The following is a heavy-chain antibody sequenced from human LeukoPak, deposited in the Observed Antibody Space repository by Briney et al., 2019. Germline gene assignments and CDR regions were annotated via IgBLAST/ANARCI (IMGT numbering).Heavy chain of an antibody. D-gene: IGHD4-17*01. CDR2: ISAYNGNT. J-gene: IGHJ5*02. CDR3: ARVLMTTVTPYWFDP. CDR1: GYTFTSYG. Sequence: ASVKVSYKASGYTFTSYGISWVRQAPGQGLEWMGWISAYNGNTNYAQKLQGRVTMTTDTSTSTAYMELRSLRSDDTAVYYCARVLMTTVTPYWFDPWGQGTLVTVSS. V-gene: IGHV1-18*01.